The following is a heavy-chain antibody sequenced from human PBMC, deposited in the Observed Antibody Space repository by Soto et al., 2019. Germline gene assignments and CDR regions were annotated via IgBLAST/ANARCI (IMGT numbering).Heavy chain of an antibody. Sequence: PSETLSLTCAVYGGSFSGYYWSWIRQPPGKGLEWIGEINHSGSTNYNPPLKSRVTISVDTSKNQFSLKLSSVTAADTAVYYCARNGRFLEWLLFYNWFDPWGQGTLVTVSS. CDR1: GGSFSGYY. V-gene: IGHV4-34*01. D-gene: IGHD3-3*01. CDR2: INHSGST. J-gene: IGHJ5*02. CDR3: ARNGRFLEWLLFYNWFDP.